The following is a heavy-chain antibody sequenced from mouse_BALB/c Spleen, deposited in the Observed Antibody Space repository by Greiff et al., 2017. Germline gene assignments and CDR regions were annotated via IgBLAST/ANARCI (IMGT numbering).Heavy chain of an antibody. D-gene: IGHD2-3*01. CDR1: GFTFSDYY. V-gene: IGHV5-4*02. Sequence: EVKLMESGGGLVKPGGSLKLSCAASGFTFSDYYMYWVRQTPEKRLEWVATISDGGSYTYYPDSVKGRFTISRDNAKNNLYLQMSSLKSEDTAMYYCARDGYYVFAYWGQGTLVTVSA. CDR2: ISDGGSYT. J-gene: IGHJ3*01. CDR3: ARDGYYVFAY.